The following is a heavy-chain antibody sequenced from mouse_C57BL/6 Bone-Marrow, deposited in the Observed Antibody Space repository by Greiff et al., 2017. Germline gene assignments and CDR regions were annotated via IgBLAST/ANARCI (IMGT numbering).Heavy chain of an antibody. V-gene: IGHV1-82*01. CDR2: IDPGDGDT. J-gene: IGHJ3*01. Sequence: QVQLKQSGPELVKPGASVKISCKASGYAFSSTWMNWVKQRPGQGLEWIGRIDPGDGDTNYNEKFKGKATLTADKSSSTAYMQLSRLISVDSAVYSCANWSDGSSHVGAYWGQGTLVTVSA. D-gene: IGHD1-1*01. CDR1: GYAFSSTW. CDR3: ANWSDGSSHVGAY.